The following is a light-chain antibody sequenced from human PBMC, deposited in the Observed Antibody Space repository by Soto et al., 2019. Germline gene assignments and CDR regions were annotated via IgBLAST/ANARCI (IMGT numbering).Light chain of an antibody. J-gene: IGKJ4*01. CDR1: QSVSSSY. Sequence: DIVLTQSPGTLSLSPGERVTLSCRASQSVSSSYLAWYQQKPGQAPRLLIYAASSRATGIPDKFSGSGSGTDFTLTISRLEHEDFAVYYCQQYGTSPLTVGGGTKVEIK. CDR3: QQYGTSPLT. V-gene: IGKV3-20*01. CDR2: AAS.